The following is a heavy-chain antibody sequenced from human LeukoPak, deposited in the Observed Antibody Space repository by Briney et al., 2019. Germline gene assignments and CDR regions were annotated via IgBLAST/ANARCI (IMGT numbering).Heavy chain of an antibody. CDR3: AIDPNWGTHS. Sequence: GGSLRLSCAASGFTFSTYTMYGVRNPPGKRLEWVSIIGNNGGGIHYADSVKGRFTISRDNFKNALYLQMNSLRVEDTAVYYCAIDPNWGTHSWGQGVLVTVSS. D-gene: IGHD7-27*01. J-gene: IGHJ4*02. CDR2: IGNNGGGI. V-gene: IGHV3-23*01. CDR1: GFTFSTYT.